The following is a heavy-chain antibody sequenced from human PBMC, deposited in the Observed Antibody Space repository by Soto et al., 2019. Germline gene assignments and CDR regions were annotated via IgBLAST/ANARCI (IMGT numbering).Heavy chain of an antibody. D-gene: IGHD5-18*01. CDR3: ARAFVDTAIGRGRYNWFDP. V-gene: IGHV4-31*03. J-gene: IGHJ5*02. Sequence: PSETLSLTCTVSGGSISSGGYYWSWIRQHPGKGLEWIGYIYYSGSTYYNPSLKSRVTISVDTSKNQFSLKLSSVTAADTAVYYCARAFVDTAIGRGRYNWFDPWGQGTLVTVSS. CDR1: GGSISSGGYY. CDR2: IYYSGST.